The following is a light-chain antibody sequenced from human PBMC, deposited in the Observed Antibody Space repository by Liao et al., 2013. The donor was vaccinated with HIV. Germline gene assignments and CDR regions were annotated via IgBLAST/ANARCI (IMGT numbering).Light chain of an antibody. Sequence: SYELTQPPSVSVAPGKTARIPCGGNNIGSKTVHWYLQKPGQAPVVVIYYDSDRPSGIPERFSGSNSGNTATLTISRVEAGDEADYYCQVWDSSSDVVFGGGTKLTVL. CDR1: NIGSKT. J-gene: IGLJ3*02. CDR2: YDS. CDR3: QVWDSSSDVV. V-gene: IGLV3-21*01.